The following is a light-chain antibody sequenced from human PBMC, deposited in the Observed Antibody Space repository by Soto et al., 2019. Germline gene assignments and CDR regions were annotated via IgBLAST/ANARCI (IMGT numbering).Light chain of an antibody. CDR3: SSYTLGGVV. V-gene: IGLV2-14*01. CDR1: SSDVGGYNY. J-gene: IGLJ2*01. CDR2: EVT. Sequence: QSALTRPASVSGSPGQSIAISCTGTSSDVGGYNYVSWYQQHPGKAPKLMIYEVTNRPSGVSNRFSGSKSGNTASLTISGLQAEDEADYYCSSYTLGGVVFGGGTKLTVL.